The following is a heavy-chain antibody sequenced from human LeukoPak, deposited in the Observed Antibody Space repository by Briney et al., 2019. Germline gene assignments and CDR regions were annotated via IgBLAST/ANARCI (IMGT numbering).Heavy chain of an antibody. CDR3: ARANYGAFDY. D-gene: IGHD4-17*01. V-gene: IGHV4-61*02. CDR2: IYTSGST. Sequence: PSETLSLTCTLSGGSISGGSYYWSWIRQPAGKGLEWIGRIYTSGSTNYNPSLKSRVTISVDTSKNQFSLKLSSVTAADTAVYYCARANYGAFDYWGQGTLVTVSS. J-gene: IGHJ4*02. CDR1: GGSISGGSYY.